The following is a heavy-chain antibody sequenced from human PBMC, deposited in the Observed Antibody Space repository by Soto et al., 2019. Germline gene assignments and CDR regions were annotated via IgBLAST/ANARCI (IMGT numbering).Heavy chain of an antibody. CDR2: IIPILGIA. Sequence: GASVKVSCKASGGTFSSYTISWVRHAPGQGLEWMGRIIPILGIANYAQKFQGRVTITADKSTSTAYMELSSLRSEDTAVYYCASGGYCSGGSCYPGAFDIWGQGTMVTVSS. CDR1: GGTFSSYT. CDR3: ASGGYCSGGSCYPGAFDI. J-gene: IGHJ3*02. V-gene: IGHV1-69*02. D-gene: IGHD2-15*01.